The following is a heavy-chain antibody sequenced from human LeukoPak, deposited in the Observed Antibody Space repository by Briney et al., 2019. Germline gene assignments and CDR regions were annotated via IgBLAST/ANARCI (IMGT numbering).Heavy chain of an antibody. CDR3: ARASRDSDYYYYYYMDV. CDR2: IRSDGTNK. D-gene: IGHD2-21*01. J-gene: IGHJ6*03. V-gene: IGHV3-30*02. Sequence: GGSLRLSCAASGFTFTSHGMHWVRQAPGKGLEWVAFIRSDGTNKYYADSVKGRFTISRDISKNSLYLQMNSLRAEDTAVYYCARASRDSDYYYYYYMDVWGKGTTVTISS. CDR1: GFTFTSHG.